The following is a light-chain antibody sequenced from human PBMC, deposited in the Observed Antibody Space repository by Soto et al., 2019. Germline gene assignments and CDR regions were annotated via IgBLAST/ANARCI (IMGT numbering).Light chain of an antibody. CDR1: QSVSSSN. CDR2: GTS. Sequence: EIVLTQSPGTLSLSPGERVTLSCRASQSVSSSNLAWYQQKPGQAPRLLIYGTSSRATGIPDRFSGSGSGTDFTLTISRLEPEDFGVYYCQQYGSSTYTFGQGTKLEIK. V-gene: IGKV3-20*01. CDR3: QQYGSSTYT. J-gene: IGKJ2*01.